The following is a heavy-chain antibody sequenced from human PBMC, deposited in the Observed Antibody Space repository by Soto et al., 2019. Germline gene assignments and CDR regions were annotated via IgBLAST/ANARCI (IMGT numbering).Heavy chain of an antibody. D-gene: IGHD5-18*01. J-gene: IGHJ4*02. CDR3: ARDTGYTFGSLNY. CDR1: GYTFTDYA. Sequence: HVELVQSGADVKNHGASVTISCKASGYTFTDYALHSVLQAPGQRLEWMGWMNAGVGNTLYSQKFQGRINITRDTSASTAYMELNSLKSEDTAIDYCARDTGYTFGSLNYWGPGTLVTVSS. V-gene: IGHV1-3*01. CDR2: MNAGVGNT.